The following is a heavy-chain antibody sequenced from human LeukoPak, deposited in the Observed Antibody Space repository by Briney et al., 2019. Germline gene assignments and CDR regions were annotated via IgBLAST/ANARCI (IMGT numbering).Heavy chain of an antibody. CDR2: IKEDGSET. CDR1: GFTFSSYG. CDR3: ARGHYSSGSYYGLYYFDY. D-gene: IGHD3-10*01. V-gene: IGHV3-7*01. J-gene: IGHJ4*02. Sequence: GGSLRLSCAASGFTFSSYGMHWVRQAPGKGLEWVANIKEDGSETYYVDSVKGRFTISRDNSKDSLYLQMSSLRAEDTAVYYCARGHYSSGSYYGLYYFDYWGQGTLVTVSS.